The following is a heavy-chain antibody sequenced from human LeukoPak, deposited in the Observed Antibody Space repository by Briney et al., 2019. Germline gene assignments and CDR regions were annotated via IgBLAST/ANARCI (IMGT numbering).Heavy chain of an antibody. V-gene: IGHV3-74*01. Sequence: GGSLRLSCAASGFTFSSYWMHWVRQAPGKGLVWVSRINSDGITTSYADSVKGRFTISRDNTKNTLYLQMNSLRAEDTAVYYCARIGASVGAIDYRGQGTPVTVSS. CDR3: ARIGASVGAIDY. J-gene: IGHJ4*02. CDR2: INSDGITT. CDR1: GFTFSSYW. D-gene: IGHD1-26*01.